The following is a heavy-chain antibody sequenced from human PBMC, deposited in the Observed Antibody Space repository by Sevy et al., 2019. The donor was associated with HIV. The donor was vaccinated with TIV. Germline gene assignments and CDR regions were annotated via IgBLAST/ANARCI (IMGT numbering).Heavy chain of an antibody. D-gene: IGHD3-9*01. CDR2: LSDSGVST. Sequence: GGSLRLSCAASGFTSSSYAMSWVRQPPGRGLEWVSTLSDSGVSTYYADSVKRRSTNSTDNSKNILYLQMNSLRAEDTDVYYCARDRATSATGTLFDYWGQGTLVTVSS. V-gene: IGHV3-23*01. J-gene: IGHJ4*02. CDR3: ARDRATSATGTLFDY. CDR1: GFTSSSYA.